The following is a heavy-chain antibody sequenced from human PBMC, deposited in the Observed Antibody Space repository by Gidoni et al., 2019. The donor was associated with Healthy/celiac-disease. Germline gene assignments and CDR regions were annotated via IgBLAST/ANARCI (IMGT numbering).Heavy chain of an antibody. J-gene: IGHJ5*02. CDR2: IIPIFGRG. CDR3: ATQYSKQNWFDP. CDR1: GGTFSSYA. V-gene: IGHV1-69*01. D-gene: IGHD5-18*01. Sequence: QGQLVQPGAEVTKPGSSVKVSCKASGGTFSSYAISWVRQAPGQELERKGGIIPIFGRGNYALKVQGRVTITADESTSTAYMELRSLRAEDTAVYYCATQYSKQNWFDPWGQGTLVTVSS.